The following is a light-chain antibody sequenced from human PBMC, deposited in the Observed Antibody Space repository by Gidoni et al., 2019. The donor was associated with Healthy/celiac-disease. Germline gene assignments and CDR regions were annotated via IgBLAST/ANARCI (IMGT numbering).Light chain of an antibody. CDR2: AAS. V-gene: IGKV1-39*01. CDR1: QSISNY. J-gene: IGKJ4*01. Sequence: DIQMTQSPSSLSASVGDRVTITYRASQSISNYLNWYQQKPGKAPKLLIYAASSLQSGVPSRFSGSGSGTDFTLTISSLQPADFATYYCQQSYSLLTFGGGTKVEIK. CDR3: QQSYSLLT.